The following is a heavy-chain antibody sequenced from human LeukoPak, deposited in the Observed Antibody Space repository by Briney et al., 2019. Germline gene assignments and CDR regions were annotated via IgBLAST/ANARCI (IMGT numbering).Heavy chain of an antibody. CDR3: AKEVVVSAAVGTVGFDP. Sequence: GGSLRLSCAASGFTFSSYAMSWVRQAPGKGLEWVSAISGSGSRTYYADSVKGRFTISRDNSKNTLYLRINSLRAEDTATYYCAKEVVVSAAVGTVGFDPWGPGTLVIVSS. J-gene: IGHJ5*02. D-gene: IGHD6-13*01. V-gene: IGHV3-23*01. CDR2: ISGSGSRT. CDR1: GFTFSSYA.